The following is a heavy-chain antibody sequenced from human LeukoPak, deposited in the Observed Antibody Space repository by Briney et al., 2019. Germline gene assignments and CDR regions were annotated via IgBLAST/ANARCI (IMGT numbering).Heavy chain of an antibody. V-gene: IGHV4-31*03. J-gene: IGHJ5*02. CDR3: ARVGGRTRGWFDP. CDR1: GGSISSGGYY. Sequence: PSQTLSLTCTVPGGSISSGGYYWSWIRQHPGKGLEWIGYIYYSGSTYYNPSLKSRVTISVDTSKNQFSLKLSSVTAADTAVYYCARVGGRTRGWFDPWGQGTLVTVSS. D-gene: IGHD3-10*01. CDR2: IYYSGST.